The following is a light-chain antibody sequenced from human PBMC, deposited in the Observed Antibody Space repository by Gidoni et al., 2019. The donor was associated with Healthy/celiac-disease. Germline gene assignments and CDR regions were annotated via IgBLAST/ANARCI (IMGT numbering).Light chain of an antibody. Sequence: HMTQSPSSLSASVGDRVPITCRASQSISRYLNWYQQKPGKAPKLLSYAASSMESGDTSSVSGSGTGTDFTLSRRRLQHEDVENYYRQESYSTNTFGPGTKVDIK. CDR3: QESYSTNT. J-gene: IGKJ3*01. CDR1: QSISRY. CDR2: AAS. V-gene: IGKV1-39*01.